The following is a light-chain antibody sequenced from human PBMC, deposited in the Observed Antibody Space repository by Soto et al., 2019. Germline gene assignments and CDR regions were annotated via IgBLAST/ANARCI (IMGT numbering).Light chain of an antibody. V-gene: IGKV1-5*03. CDR2: KSS. CDR1: QSISSW. Sequence: DLQMTQSPSTLSASVGDRVTITCRASQSISSWLAWYQQKPGKAPKLLIYKSSSLESGVPSRLSGSGSGTEFTLPISSLQPDDFATYYCQRYNSYPWTFGQGTKVEIK. CDR3: QRYNSYPWT. J-gene: IGKJ1*01.